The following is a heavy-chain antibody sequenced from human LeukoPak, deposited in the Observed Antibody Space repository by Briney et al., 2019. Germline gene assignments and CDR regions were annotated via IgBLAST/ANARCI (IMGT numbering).Heavy chain of an antibody. Sequence: ASVKVSCKPSGYTFTSYAIQWVRQAPGQRPEWVGWINAGTGNTGYSQKFQNRVTFTRDTSASTAYMELSSLRSEDTAVYYCATSGRTDFDYWGQGTLVTVSP. CDR1: GYTFTSYA. CDR2: INAGTGNT. V-gene: IGHV1-3*01. J-gene: IGHJ4*02. D-gene: IGHD1-26*01. CDR3: ATSGRTDFDY.